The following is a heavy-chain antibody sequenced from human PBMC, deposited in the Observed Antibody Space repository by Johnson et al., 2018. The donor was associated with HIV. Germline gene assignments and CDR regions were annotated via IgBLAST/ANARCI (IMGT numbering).Heavy chain of an antibody. CDR2: IRYDGSNK. V-gene: IGHV3-30*02. D-gene: IGHD6-13*01. Sequence: QVQLVESGGGVVQPGGSLRLSCAASGFTFSSYGMHWVRQAPGKGLEWVAFIRYDGSNKDYADSVKGRFTISRANSKNSLYLQMNSLRAEDTAVYYCAGLPPGIARRAFDIWGQGTMVTVSS. CDR3: AGLPPGIARRAFDI. CDR1: GFTFSSYG. J-gene: IGHJ3*02.